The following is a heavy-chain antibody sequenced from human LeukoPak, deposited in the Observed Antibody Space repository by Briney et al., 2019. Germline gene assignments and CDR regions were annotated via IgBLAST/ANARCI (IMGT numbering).Heavy chain of an antibody. CDR1: RGSISGYS. CDR3: ARGVNSGYFDY. V-gene: IGHV4-59*01. Sequence: SETLSLTCTVSRGSISGYSWSWIRQPPGKGLEWIGYIYYSGSTNYNPSLKSRVTISVDTSKNQFSLKLTSVTAADTAVYYCARGVNSGYFDYCGQGTLVTVSS. J-gene: IGHJ4*02. D-gene: IGHD1-26*01. CDR2: IYYSGST.